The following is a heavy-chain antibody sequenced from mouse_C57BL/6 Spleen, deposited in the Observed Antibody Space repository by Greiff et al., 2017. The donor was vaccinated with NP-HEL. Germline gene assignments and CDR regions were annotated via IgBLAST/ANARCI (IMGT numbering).Heavy chain of an antibody. CDR3: ARDDGTYYAMDY. D-gene: IGHD1-1*01. V-gene: IGHV1-20*01. Sequence: EVQLQQSGPELVKPGDSVKISCKASGYSFTGYFMNWVMQSHGKSLEWIGRINPYNGDTFYNQKFKGKATLTVDKSSSTAYMELRSLTSEDSAVYYCARDDGTYYAMDYWGQGTSVTVSA. CDR1: GYSFTGYF. J-gene: IGHJ4*01. CDR2: INPYNGDT.